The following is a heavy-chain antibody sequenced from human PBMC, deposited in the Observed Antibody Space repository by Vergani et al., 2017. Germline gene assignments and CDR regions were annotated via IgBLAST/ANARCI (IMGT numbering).Heavy chain of an antibody. CDR1: GFIFSTYS. Sequence: EVQLLESGGDLVQPGGSLRLSCTASGFIFSTYSISWVRQAPGKGLEWVSGISASGAPTYYADSVKGRVTISRDNSKKTLYLQISSLRVEDTPVYYCARAYGRYDWFASWGQRTLVTVSS. CDR2: ISASGAPT. D-gene: IGHD3-16*01. V-gene: IGHV3-23*01. CDR3: ARAYGRYDWFAS. J-gene: IGHJ5*01.